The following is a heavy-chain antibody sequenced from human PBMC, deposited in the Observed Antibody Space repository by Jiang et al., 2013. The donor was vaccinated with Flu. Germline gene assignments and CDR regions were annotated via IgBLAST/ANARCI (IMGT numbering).Heavy chain of an antibody. CDR3: ARELDSSGYLGADAFDI. CDR1: GYTFTSYG. Sequence: GAEVKKPGASVKVSCKASGYTFTSYGISWVRQAPGQGLEWMGWISAYNGNTNYAQKLQGRVTMTTDTSTSTAYMELRSLRSDDTAVYYCARELDSSGYLGADAFDIWGQGTMVTVSS. V-gene: IGHV1-18*01. D-gene: IGHD3-22*01. J-gene: IGHJ3*02. CDR2: ISAYNGNT.